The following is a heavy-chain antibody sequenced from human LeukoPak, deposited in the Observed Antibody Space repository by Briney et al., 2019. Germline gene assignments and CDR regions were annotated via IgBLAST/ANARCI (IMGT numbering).Heavy chain of an antibody. J-gene: IGHJ4*02. CDR1: GFTFSSYG. Sequence: PGGSLRLSCAASGFTFSSYGMHWVRQAPGKGLEWVAVISYDGSNKYYADSVKGRFTISRDNSKNTLYLQMNSLRAEDTAVYYCAKDLWFGGFDYWGQGTLVTVSS. CDR3: AKDLWFGGFDY. D-gene: IGHD3-10*01. V-gene: IGHV3-30*18. CDR2: ISYDGSNK.